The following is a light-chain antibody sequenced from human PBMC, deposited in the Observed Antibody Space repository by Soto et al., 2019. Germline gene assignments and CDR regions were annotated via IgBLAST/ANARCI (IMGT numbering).Light chain of an antibody. Sequence: EIVMTQSPATLSVSPGERATLSCRASQSVSSNLAWYQQKPGQAPRLLIYGASTMATGIPARFSGSGSGTEVPLPISSLQSEDFAVYYCQQYNNWPPLTFGGGTKVEIK. CDR3: QQYNNWPPLT. V-gene: IGKV3-15*01. CDR1: QSVSSN. CDR2: GAS. J-gene: IGKJ4*01.